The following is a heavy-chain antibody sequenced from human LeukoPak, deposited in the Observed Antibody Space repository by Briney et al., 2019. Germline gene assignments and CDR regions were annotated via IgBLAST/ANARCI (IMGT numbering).Heavy chain of an antibody. CDR3: ARDKGEGLRYFDWLLN. CDR1: GFTFSSYS. V-gene: IGHV3-21*01. J-gene: IGHJ4*02. CDR2: ISSSSSYI. D-gene: IGHD3-9*01. Sequence: GGSLRLSCAASGFTFSSYSMNWVRQAPGKGLEWVSSISSSSSYIYYADSVKGRFTISRDNAKNSLHLQMNSLRAEDTAVYYCARDKGEGLRYFDWLLNWGQGTLVTVSS.